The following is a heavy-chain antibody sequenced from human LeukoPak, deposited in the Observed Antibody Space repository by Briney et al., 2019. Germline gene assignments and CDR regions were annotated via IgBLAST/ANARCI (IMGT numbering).Heavy chain of an antibody. Sequence: GGSLRLSCAASGFTVSSNYMSWVRQAPGKGLEWVSVIYSGGSTYCADSVKGRFTISRDNSKNTLYLQMNSLRAEDTAVYYCARDEGYYDSSGYYSLQDYWGQGTLVTVSS. CDR1: GFTVSSNY. CDR3: ARDEGYYDSSGYYSLQDY. J-gene: IGHJ4*02. V-gene: IGHV3-66*01. D-gene: IGHD3-22*01. CDR2: IYSGGST.